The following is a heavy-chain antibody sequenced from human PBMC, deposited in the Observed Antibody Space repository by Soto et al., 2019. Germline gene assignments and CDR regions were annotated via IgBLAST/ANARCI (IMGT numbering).Heavy chain of an antibody. D-gene: IGHD4-17*01. V-gene: IGHV4-39*01. CDR1: GGSISSNNYF. CDR2: ISYGGST. CDR3: ARHTAYDDYYFDY. Sequence: SETLSLTCTVSGGSISSNNYFWGWIRQPPGRGLEWIGTISYGGSTYYNPSLKGRVTISVDTSKNQFSLKLGSVTAADTAVYYCARHTAYDDYYFDYWGQGTLVTVSS. J-gene: IGHJ4*02.